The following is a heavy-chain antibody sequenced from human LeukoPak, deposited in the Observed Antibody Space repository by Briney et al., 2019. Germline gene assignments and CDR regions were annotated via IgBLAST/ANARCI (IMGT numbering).Heavy chain of an antibody. CDR2: INSDGSST. D-gene: IGHD5-12*01. CDR1: GFTFSSYW. CDR3: ARAQDIVATIGADY. Sequence: AGGSLRLSCAASGFTFSSYWMHWVRQAPGKGLVWVSRINSDGSSTSYVDSVKGRFTISRDNAKNTLYLQMNSLRAEDTAVYYCARAQDIVATIGADYWGQGTLVTVSS. V-gene: IGHV3-74*01. J-gene: IGHJ4*02.